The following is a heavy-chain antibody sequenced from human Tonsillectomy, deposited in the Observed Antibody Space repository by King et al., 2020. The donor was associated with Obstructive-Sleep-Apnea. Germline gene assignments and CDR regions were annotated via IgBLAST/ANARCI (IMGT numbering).Heavy chain of an antibody. D-gene: IGHD3-3*01. Sequence: VQLVQSGAEVKKPGASVKVSCKASGYTFTSYGITWVRQAPGQGLEWMGWISAYNGNTNYAQRFQGRLTMTTDTSTSTAYMDLRSLRSDDTAVYYCARSPVLRFLVWFLSDGMDVWGQGTTVTVSS. CDR1: GYTFTSYG. CDR3: ARSPVLRFLVWFLSDGMDV. V-gene: IGHV1-18*04. CDR2: ISAYNGNT. J-gene: IGHJ6*02.